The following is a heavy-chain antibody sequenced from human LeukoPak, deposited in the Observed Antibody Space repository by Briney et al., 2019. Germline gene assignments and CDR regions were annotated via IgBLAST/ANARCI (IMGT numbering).Heavy chain of an antibody. CDR2: ISGSGGST. CDR3: AKAIAARLSVFQPDY. J-gene: IGHJ4*02. CDR1: GFTFSSYA. V-gene: IGHV3-23*01. D-gene: IGHD6-6*01. Sequence: PGGSLRLSCAASGFTFSSYAMNWVRQAPGKGLEWVSAISGSGGSTYYADSVQGRFTISRDNSKNTRYLQMNSLRAAGTAVYYCAKAIAARLSVFQPDYWGQGTLVTVSS.